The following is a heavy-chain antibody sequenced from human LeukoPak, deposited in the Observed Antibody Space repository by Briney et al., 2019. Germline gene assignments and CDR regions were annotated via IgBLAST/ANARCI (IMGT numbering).Heavy chain of an antibody. CDR2: ISSSSSYI. CDR3: AKDQGSGLLYYYMDV. CDR1: GFTFSSYS. V-gene: IGHV3-21*04. D-gene: IGHD6-25*01. J-gene: IGHJ6*03. Sequence: PGGSLRLSCAASGFTFSSYSMNWVRQAPGKGLEWVSSISSSSSYIYYADSVKGRFIISRDNSKNTLYPQMNSLRAEDTAVYYCAKDQGSGLLYYYMDVWGKGTTVTVSS.